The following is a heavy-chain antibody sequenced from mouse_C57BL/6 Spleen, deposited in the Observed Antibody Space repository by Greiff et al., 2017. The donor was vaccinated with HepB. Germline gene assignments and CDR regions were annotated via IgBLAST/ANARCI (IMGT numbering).Heavy chain of an antibody. V-gene: IGHV1-50*01. D-gene: IGHD2-4*01. CDR2: IDPSDSYT. Sequence: QVQLKQPGAELVKPGASVKLSCKASGYTFTSYWMQWVKQRPGQGLEWIGEIDPSDSYTNYNQKFKGKATLTVDTSSSTAYMQLSSLTSEDSAVYYCARRGYDSYYAMDYWGQGTSVTVSS. CDR3: ARRGYDSYYAMDY. CDR1: GYTFTSYW. J-gene: IGHJ4*01.